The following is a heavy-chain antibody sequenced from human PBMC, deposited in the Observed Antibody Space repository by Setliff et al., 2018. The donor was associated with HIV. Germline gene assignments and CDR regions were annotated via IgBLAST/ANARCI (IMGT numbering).Heavy chain of an antibody. V-gene: IGHV4-34*01. CDR1: GGPLSDYL. CDR3: ARGVTLGRGVIAESPLYVMDV. CDR2: ISPSGGA. Sequence: SETLSLTCASFGGPLSDYLWTWLRQPPGKGLEWIGHISPSGGADYSPSLKTRAAISLVTSRSQIVLRLSSVAAADTATYYCARGVTLGRGVIAESPLYVMDVWGEGTPVTVSS. D-gene: IGHD3-10*01. J-gene: IGHJ6*03.